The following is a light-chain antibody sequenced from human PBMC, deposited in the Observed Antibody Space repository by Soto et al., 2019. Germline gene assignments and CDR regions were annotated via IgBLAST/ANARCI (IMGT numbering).Light chain of an antibody. J-gene: IGKJ1*01. CDR1: QSVGSS. CDR3: QLRRNWPWT. V-gene: IGKV3-11*01. CDR2: AAS. Sequence: EIVLTQSPATRSLSPGERATLSCRASQSVGSSLACYQQKPGRAPRLLIYAASNRDTGIPSRFSGGGSGTEFAVTIRRLEPEDVSVFYCQLRRNWPWTFGQGTKVEI.